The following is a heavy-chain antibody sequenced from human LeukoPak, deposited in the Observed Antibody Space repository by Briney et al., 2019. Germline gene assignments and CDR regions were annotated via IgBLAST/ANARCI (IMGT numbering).Heavy chain of an antibody. Sequence: ASVKVSCKASGGTFSSYAISWVRQAPGQGLEWMGGIIPIFGTANYAQKLQGRVTITADESTSTAYMELSSLRSEDTAVYHCARQEWLVNFAGDGHRAIYGMDVWGQGTTVTVSS. D-gene: IGHD6-19*01. V-gene: IGHV1-69*13. CDR1: GGTFSSYA. CDR2: IIPIFGTA. CDR3: ARQEWLVNFAGDGHRAIYGMDV. J-gene: IGHJ6*02.